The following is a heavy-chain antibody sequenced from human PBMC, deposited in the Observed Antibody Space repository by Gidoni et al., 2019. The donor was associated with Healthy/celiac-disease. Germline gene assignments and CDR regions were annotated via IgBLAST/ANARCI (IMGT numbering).Heavy chain of an antibody. CDR1: GFTFSSYS. J-gene: IGHJ3*02. CDR3: ARDFWIPIAAARLGAFDI. D-gene: IGHD6-13*01. CDR2: ISSSSSYI. Sequence: EVQLVESGGGLVKPGGSLRLSCAASGFTFSSYSLNWVRQAPGKGLEWVSSISSSSSYIYYADSVKGRFTISRDNAKNSLYLQMNSLRAEDTAVYYCARDFWIPIAAARLGAFDIWGQGTMVTVSS. V-gene: IGHV3-21*01.